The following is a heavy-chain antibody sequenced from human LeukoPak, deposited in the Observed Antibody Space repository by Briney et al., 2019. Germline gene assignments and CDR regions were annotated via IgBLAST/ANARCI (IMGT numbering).Heavy chain of an antibody. V-gene: IGHV3-7*01. CDR3: ARKSGPYYDSSAYYYFDY. Sequence: GGSLRLSCAASGFTFSSYWMSWVRLAPGKGLEWVANMRQDGSEKYYVDSVKGRFTISRDSAKNSLYLLLNSLRAEDTAVYYCARKSGPYYDSSAYYYFDYWGQGTLVTVSS. D-gene: IGHD3-22*01. J-gene: IGHJ4*02. CDR2: MRQDGSEK. CDR1: GFTFSSYW.